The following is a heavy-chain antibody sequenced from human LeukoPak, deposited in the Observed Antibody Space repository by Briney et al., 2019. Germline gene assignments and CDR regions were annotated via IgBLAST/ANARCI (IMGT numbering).Heavy chain of an antibody. Sequence: SETLSLTCAVSGGSLSGYYWTWIRQPPGKGLEWIGEINHSGSTNYNPSLKSRVTISVDTSRKQFFLRLCSVTAADTAVYYCAREEGYCSSTSCSHFDYWGQGTLVTVSS. J-gene: IGHJ4*02. CDR2: INHSGST. D-gene: IGHD2-2*01. V-gene: IGHV4-34*01. CDR1: GGSLSGYY. CDR3: AREEGYCSSTSCSHFDY.